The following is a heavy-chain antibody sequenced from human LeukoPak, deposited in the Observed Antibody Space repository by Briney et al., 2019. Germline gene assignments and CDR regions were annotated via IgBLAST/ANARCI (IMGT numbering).Heavy chain of an antibody. CDR3: ARVRSGSYSYHFDY. CDR2: ISSSGSTI. J-gene: IGHJ4*02. CDR1: GFTFSDYY. V-gene: IGHV3-11*04. Sequence: PGGSLRLSCAASGFTFSDYYMSWIRQAPGKGLEWVSYISSSGSTIYYADSVKGRFTISRDNAKNSLYLQMNSLRVEDTAVYYCARVRSGSYSYHFDYWGQGTLVTVSS. D-gene: IGHD1-26*01.